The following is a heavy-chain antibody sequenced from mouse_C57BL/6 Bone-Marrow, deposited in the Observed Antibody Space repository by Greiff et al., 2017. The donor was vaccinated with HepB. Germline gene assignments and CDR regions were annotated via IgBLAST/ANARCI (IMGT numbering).Heavy chain of an antibody. D-gene: IGHD1-1*01. CDR3: AREGGNYYGSSPWFAY. J-gene: IGHJ3*01. CDR1: GFTFSDYY. Sequence: EVKLVESEGGLVQPGSSMKLSCTASGFTFSDYYMAWVRQVPEKGLEWVANINYDGSSTYYLDSLKSRFIISRDNAKNILYLQMSSLKSEDTATYYCAREGGNYYGSSPWFAYWGQGTLVTVSA. CDR2: INYDGSST. V-gene: IGHV5-16*01.